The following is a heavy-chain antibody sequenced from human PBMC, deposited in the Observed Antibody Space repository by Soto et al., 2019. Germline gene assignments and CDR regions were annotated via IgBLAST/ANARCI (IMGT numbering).Heavy chain of an antibody. D-gene: IGHD2-2*01. CDR1: GGSVKSGSYY. CDR2: ICYSGRT. Sequence: TLSLTCTVSGGSVKSGSYYLSWIRQPPGRGLEWFGCICYSGRTNYNPSLKSRVTISVDTSKIQFSLKLSSVTAVDTAVYYCARETAGYCISTGCHAAVRYYYGMDVLGHGSTVTSP. CDR3: ARETAGYCISTGCHAAVRYYYGMDV. V-gene: IGHV4-61*01. J-gene: IGHJ6*02.